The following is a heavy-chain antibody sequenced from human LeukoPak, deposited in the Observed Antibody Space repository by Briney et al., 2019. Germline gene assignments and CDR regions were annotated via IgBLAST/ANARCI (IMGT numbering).Heavy chain of an antibody. CDR2: IIPIFGTA. Sequence: ASVKVSCKASGGTFSSYAISWVRQAPGQGLEWMGGIIPIFGTANYAQKFQGRVTITADESTSTAYMEQSSLRSEDTAVYYCARGRPYCGGDCYLDYWGQGTLVTVSS. D-gene: IGHD2-21*02. V-gene: IGHV1-69*01. CDR3: ARGRPYCGGDCYLDY. J-gene: IGHJ4*02. CDR1: GGTFSSYA.